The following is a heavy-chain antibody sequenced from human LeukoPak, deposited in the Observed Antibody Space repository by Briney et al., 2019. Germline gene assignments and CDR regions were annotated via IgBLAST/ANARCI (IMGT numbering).Heavy chain of an antibody. J-gene: IGHJ6*01. V-gene: IGHV3-11*01. CDR3: AGRLKRTYSFTV. Sequence: GGSLRLSCAASGFDFSNYYMSWIRQAPGKGLEWISYVSSSSRAIYYTDSAKGRFTISRDNAKKPLFLQMTSLRADDTAIYYCAGRLKRTYSFTVWGQGTTVTVAS. D-gene: IGHD1-7*01. CDR1: GFDFSNYY. CDR2: VSSSSRAI.